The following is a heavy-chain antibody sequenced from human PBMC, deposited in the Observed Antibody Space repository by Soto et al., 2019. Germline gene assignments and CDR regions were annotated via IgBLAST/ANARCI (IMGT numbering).Heavy chain of an antibody. CDR1: GGSISSGDYY. CDR3: DRVALAGTTNCYYAVDV. D-gene: IGHD1-1*01. Sequence: SETLSLTCTVSGGSISSGDYYWSWIRQPPGKGLEWIGYIFYSGRTYYNPSLKSRLTISVDTSKNQFSLKLSYVTAAETAVYFCDRVALAGTTNCYYAVDVWGQGTTVTVSS. J-gene: IGHJ6*02. V-gene: IGHV4-30-4*01. CDR2: IFYSGRT.